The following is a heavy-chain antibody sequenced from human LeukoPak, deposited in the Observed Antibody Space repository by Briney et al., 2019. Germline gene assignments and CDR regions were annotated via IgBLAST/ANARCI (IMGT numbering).Heavy chain of an antibody. CDR1: GGSFGGYY. CDR2: INHSGST. Sequence: SETLSLTCAVYGGSFGGYYWSWIRQPPGKGLEWIGEINHSGSTNYNPSLKSRVTISVDTSKNQFSLKLSSVTAADTAVYYCARLLILYYFDYWGQGTLVTVSS. V-gene: IGHV4-34*01. J-gene: IGHJ4*02. D-gene: IGHD3-9*01. CDR3: ARLLILYYFDY.